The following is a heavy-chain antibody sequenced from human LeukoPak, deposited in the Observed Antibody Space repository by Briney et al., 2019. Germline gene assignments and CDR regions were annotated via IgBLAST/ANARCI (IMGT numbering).Heavy chain of an antibody. D-gene: IGHD3-9*01. CDR1: GYTFTGYY. CDR2: INPNSGGT. V-gene: IGHV1-2*02. J-gene: IGHJ4*02. CDR3: AREGGWQGTDHYDILTGYSY. Sequence: GASVKVSCKASGYTFTGYYMHWVRQAPGQGLEWMGWINPNSGGTNYAQKFQGRVTMTRDTSISTAYMELSRLRSDDTAVYYCAREGGWQGTDHYDILTGYSYWGQGTLVTVSS.